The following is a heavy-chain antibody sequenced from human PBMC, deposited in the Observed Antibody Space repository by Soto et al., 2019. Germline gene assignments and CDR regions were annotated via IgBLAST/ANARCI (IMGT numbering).Heavy chain of an antibody. CDR2: IWYDGSKQ. V-gene: IGHV3-33*08. CDR1: GVTFSNYG. D-gene: IGHD6-19*01. J-gene: IGHJ4*02. Sequence: QVQLVESGGGVVQPGRSLRLSCAASGVTFSNYGMHWVRQAPGKGLEWVASIWYDGSKQYYAESVKGRFIISRDNPKNALYLQMNSLRAEDTAVYYCAKGRILYTTGRVYFDYWGPGTLVTVSS. CDR3: AKGRILYTTGRVYFDY.